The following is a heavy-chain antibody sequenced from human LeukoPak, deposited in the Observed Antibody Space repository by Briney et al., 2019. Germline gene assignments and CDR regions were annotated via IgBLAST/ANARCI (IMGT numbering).Heavy chain of an antibody. CDR3: AKDYRAAAHHGFDY. Sequence: GGSLRLSCAAPGFTFDDYAMHWVRQAPGKGLEWVSGISWNSGSIGYADSVKGRFTISRDNAKNSLYLQMNSLRAEDTALYYCAKDYRAAAHHGFDYWGQGTLVTVSS. CDR1: GFTFDDYA. J-gene: IGHJ4*02. V-gene: IGHV3-9*01. D-gene: IGHD6-13*01. CDR2: ISWNSGSI.